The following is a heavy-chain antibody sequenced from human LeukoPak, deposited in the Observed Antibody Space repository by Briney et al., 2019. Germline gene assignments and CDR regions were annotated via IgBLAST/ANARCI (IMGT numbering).Heavy chain of an antibody. D-gene: IGHD2-15*01. V-gene: IGHV3-23*01. CDR2: ISGSGGST. Sequence: PGGSLRLSCAASGFTFSSYAMSWVRQAPGKGLEWVSAISGSGGSTYYADSVQGRFTISRDNTKTSLYLQMNSLRAEDTAIYYCAAKNILGYCSGGSCYRVYWGQGTLVTVSS. J-gene: IGHJ4*02. CDR1: GFTFSSYA. CDR3: AAKNILGYCSGGSCYRVY.